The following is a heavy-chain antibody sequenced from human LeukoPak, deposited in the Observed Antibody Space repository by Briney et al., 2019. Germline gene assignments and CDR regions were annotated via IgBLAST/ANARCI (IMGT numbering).Heavy chain of an antibody. Sequence: GGSLRLSCAASGFTFSSYSMNWVRQAPGKGLEWVSYISSSSSTIYYADSVKGRFTISRDNAKNSLYLQMNSLRAEDTAVYYCARGFQLLLHDAFDIWGQGTMVTVSS. CDR2: ISSSSSTI. J-gene: IGHJ3*02. CDR1: GFTFSSYS. CDR3: ARGFQLLLHDAFDI. V-gene: IGHV3-48*04. D-gene: IGHD2-2*01.